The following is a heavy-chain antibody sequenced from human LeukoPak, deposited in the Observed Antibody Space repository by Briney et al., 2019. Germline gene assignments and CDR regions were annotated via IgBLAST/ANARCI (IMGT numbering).Heavy chain of an antibody. CDR3: ARRMSVAPYGMDV. J-gene: IGHJ6*02. CDR1: GGSISSYY. V-gene: IGHV4-59*08. CDR2: IYYSGNT. Sequence: PSETLSLTCTVSGGSISSYYWSWIRQPPGKGLEWIGYIYYSGNTNYNPSLNSRVTISEDTSKNQFSLKLSSVTAADTAVYYCARRMSVAPYGMDVWGQGTTVTVSS. D-gene: IGHD4-23*01.